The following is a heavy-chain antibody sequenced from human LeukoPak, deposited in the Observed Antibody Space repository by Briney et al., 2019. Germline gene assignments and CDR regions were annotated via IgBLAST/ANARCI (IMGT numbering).Heavy chain of an antibody. CDR2: ISSSSSYI. CDR3: ARDRAYDSRDFDY. J-gene: IGHJ4*02. V-gene: IGHV3-21*01. Sequence: GGSLRLSCAASGFTFSNYAMSWVRQAPGKGLEWVSSISSSSSYIYYADSVKGRFTISRDNAKNSLYLQMNSLRAEDTAVYYCARDRAYDSRDFDYWGQGTPVTVSS. D-gene: IGHD3-22*01. CDR1: GFTFSNYA.